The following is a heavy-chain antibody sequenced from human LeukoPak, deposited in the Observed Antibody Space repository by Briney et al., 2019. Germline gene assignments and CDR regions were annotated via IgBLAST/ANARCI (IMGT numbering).Heavy chain of an antibody. V-gene: IGHV3-23*01. CDR1: GFTFSSYA. J-gene: IGHJ4*02. D-gene: IGHD3-10*01. Sequence: GSLRLSCAASGFTFSSYAMSWVRQAPGKGVEWVSAISGSGGSTYYADSVRGRFTISRDNSKNTLYLQMNSLRAEDTAVYYCAKDQGWFGELRKYYFDYWGQGTLVTVSS. CDR3: AKDQGWFGELRKYYFDY. CDR2: ISGSGGST.